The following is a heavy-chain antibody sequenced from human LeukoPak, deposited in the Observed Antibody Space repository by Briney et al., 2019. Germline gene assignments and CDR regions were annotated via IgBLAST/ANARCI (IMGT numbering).Heavy chain of an antibody. D-gene: IGHD6-13*01. V-gene: IGHV1-24*01. Sequence: ASVKVSCKVSGYTLTKLSMHWVRQAPGKGLEWMGGFDPEDGETIYAQKFQGRVTLTEDTSTDTAYMELRSLRSDDTAVYYCARDQAGTGGFDYWGQGTLVTVSS. J-gene: IGHJ4*02. CDR2: FDPEDGET. CDR1: GYTLTKLS. CDR3: ARDQAGTGGFDY.